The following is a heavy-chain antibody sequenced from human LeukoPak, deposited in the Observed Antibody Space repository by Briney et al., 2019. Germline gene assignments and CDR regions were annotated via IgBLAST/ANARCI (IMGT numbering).Heavy chain of an antibody. J-gene: IGHJ4*02. V-gene: IGHV4-34*01. CDR2: INHSGST. Sequence: SETLSLTCAVYGGSFSGYYWSWIRQPPGKGLEWIGEINHSGSTNYNPSLKSRVTISVDTSKNQFSLKLSSVTAADTAVYYCARGPRRILTGYSTHLFHYFDYWGQGTLVTVSS. CDR1: GGSFSGYY. CDR3: ARGPRRILTGYSTHLFHYFDY. D-gene: IGHD3-9*01.